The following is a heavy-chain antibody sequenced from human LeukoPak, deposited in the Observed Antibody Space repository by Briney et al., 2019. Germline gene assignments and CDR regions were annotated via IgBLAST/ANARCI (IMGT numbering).Heavy chain of an antibody. CDR3: AKDYFGSGWPYFDY. V-gene: IGHV3-23*01. CDR2: ISGSGGST. D-gene: IGHD6-19*01. J-gene: IGHJ4*02. CDR1: GSTFSSYA. Sequence: GGSLRLSCAASGSTFSSYAMSWVRQAPGKGLEWVSAISGSGGSTYYADSVKGRFTISRDNSKNTLYLQMNSLRAEDTAVYYCAKDYFGSGWPYFDYWGQGTLVTVSS.